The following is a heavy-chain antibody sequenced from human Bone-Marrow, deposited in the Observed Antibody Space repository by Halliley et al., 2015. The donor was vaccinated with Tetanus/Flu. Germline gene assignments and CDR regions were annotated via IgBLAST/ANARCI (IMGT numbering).Heavy chain of an antibody. V-gene: IGHV4-59*01. J-gene: IGHJ4*02. D-gene: IGHD3-16*01. CDR2: IFYGGST. CDR3: APTFWPYASVWGAFGQ. Sequence: GYIFYGGSTDYNPPLKSRISISVGTSKNQFSLKLTSVPAADTAVYFCAPTFWPYASVWGAFGQWGQGTLVSVSS.